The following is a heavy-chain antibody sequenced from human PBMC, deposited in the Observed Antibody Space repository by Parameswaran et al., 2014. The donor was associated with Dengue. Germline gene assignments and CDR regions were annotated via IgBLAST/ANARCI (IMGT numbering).Heavy chain of an antibody. CDR3: AQATYYDFWSGPSPWFDP. CDR2: IYWNDDK. V-gene: IGHV2-5*01. D-gene: IGHD3-3*01. Sequence: VRQAPGKALEWLALIYWNDDKRYSPSLKSRLTITKDTSKNQVVLTMTNMDPVDTATYYCAQATYYDFWSGPSPWFDPWGQGTLVTVSS. J-gene: IGHJ5*02.